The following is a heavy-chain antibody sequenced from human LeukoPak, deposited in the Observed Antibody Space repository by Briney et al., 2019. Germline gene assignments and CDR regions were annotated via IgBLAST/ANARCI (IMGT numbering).Heavy chain of an antibody. CDR1: GFTFSSYS. CDR3: ARVGASYGALDY. V-gene: IGHV3-21*01. Sequence: PGGSLRLSCAASGFTFSSYSMNWVRQAPGKGLEWVSSISSSSSYIYYADSVKGRFTISRDNAKNSLYLQMNSLRAEDTAVYYCARVGASYGALDYWGQGALVTVSS. D-gene: IGHD1-26*01. J-gene: IGHJ4*02. CDR2: ISSSSSYI.